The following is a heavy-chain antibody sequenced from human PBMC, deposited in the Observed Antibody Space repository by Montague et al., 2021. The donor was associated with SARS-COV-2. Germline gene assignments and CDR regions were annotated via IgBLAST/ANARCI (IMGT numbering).Heavy chain of an antibody. CDR2: MWNEGSKK. CDR1: GFTFRSYG. Sequence: RLSWSASGFTFRSYGMFWVRQAPGKGLEWVAVMWNEGSKKYYADSVKGRFTISRDNSKNTLYLHMNSLRAEDTAVYYCAKETIAYGMDVWGQGTTVTVS. CDR3: AKETIAYGMDV. V-gene: IGHV3-33*06. J-gene: IGHJ6*02. D-gene: IGHD4/OR15-4a*01.